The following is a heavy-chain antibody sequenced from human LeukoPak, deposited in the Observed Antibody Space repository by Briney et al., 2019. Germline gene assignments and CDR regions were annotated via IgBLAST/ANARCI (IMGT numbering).Heavy chain of an antibody. CDR2: IYPGDSDT. CDR1: GYSFSKYW. J-gene: IGHJ4*02. D-gene: IGHD3-22*01. V-gene: IGHV5-51*01. CDR3: ARSAHLYYYDSSGHFDY. Sequence: GESLKISCKGSGYSFSKYWVAWVRQMPGKGLEWMGIIYPGDSDTRYNPSFQGQVTISADTSISTAYLQWSSLKASDTAMYYCARSAHLYYYDSSGHFDYWGQGTLVTVSS.